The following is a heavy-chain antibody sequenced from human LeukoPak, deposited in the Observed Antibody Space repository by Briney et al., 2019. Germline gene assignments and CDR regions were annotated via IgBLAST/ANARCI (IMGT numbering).Heavy chain of an antibody. V-gene: IGHV3-30*18. CDR3: ANPVLYCSSTSCYAGYGMDV. CDR1: GFTFSSYG. Sequence: GGSLRLSCAASGFTFSSYGMHWVRQAPGKGLEWVAVISYDGSNKYYEDSVEGRFTISRDNSKNTLYLQMNSLRAEDAAVYYCANPVLYCSSTSCYAGYGMDVWGQGTTVTVSS. CDR2: ISYDGSNK. D-gene: IGHD2-2*01. J-gene: IGHJ6*02.